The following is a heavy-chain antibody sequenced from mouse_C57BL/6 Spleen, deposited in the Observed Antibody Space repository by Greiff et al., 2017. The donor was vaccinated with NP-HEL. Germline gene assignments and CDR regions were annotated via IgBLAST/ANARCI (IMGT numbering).Heavy chain of an antibody. D-gene: IGHD4-1*01. V-gene: IGHV5-16*01. Sequence: EVKLVESEGGLVQPGSSMKLSCTASGFTFSDYYMAWVRQVPEKGLEWVANINYDGSSTYYLDSLKSRFIISRDNAKNILYLQMSSLKSEDTATYYCARDNWDGVDYWGQSTTLTVSS. CDR2: INYDGSST. CDR1: GFTFSDYY. J-gene: IGHJ2*01. CDR3: ARDNWDGVDY.